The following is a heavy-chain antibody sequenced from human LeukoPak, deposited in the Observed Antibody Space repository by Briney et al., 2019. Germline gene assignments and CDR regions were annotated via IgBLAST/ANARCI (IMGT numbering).Heavy chain of an antibody. CDR2: IYTNGST. CDR3: ARLKDSSGYYQPYYYYYMDV. D-gene: IGHD3-22*01. J-gene: IGHJ6*03. Sequence: SETLSLTCTVSGGSISSYYWSWIRQPPGKGLEWIGYIYTNGSTNYNPSLKSRVTISVDTSKNQFYLKLSSVTAADTAVYYCARLKDSSGYYQPYYYYYMDVWGKGTTVTVSS. CDR1: GGSISSYY. V-gene: IGHV4-4*09.